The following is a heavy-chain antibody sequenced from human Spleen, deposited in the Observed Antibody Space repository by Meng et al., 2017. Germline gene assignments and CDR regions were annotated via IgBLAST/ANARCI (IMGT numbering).Heavy chain of an antibody. CDR1: DATFSDYY. Sequence: QWQLQQWGAGLLKPSETLSLTCAVFDATFSDYYWSWIRQPPGKGLEWIGEINHSGSTNYNPSLESRATISVDTSQNNLSLKLSSVTAADSAVYYCARGPTTMAHDFDYWGQGTLVTVSS. CDR3: ARGPTTMAHDFDY. J-gene: IGHJ4*02. D-gene: IGHD4-11*01. V-gene: IGHV4-34*01. CDR2: INHSGST.